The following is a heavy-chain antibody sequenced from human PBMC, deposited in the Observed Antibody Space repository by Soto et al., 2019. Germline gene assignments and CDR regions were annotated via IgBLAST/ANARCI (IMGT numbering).Heavy chain of an antibody. CDR1: GGSISSSSYY. CDR2: IYYSGRT. V-gene: IGHV4-39*01. CDR3: ANSAERAVAGQFDY. Sequence: QLQLQESGPGLVKPSETLSLTCTVSGGSISSSSYYWGWIRQPPGKGLEWIGSIYYSGRTYYNPSLKSRVTISVDTSKNQFSLKLSSVTAADTAVYYCANSAERAVAGQFDYWGQGTLVTVSS. J-gene: IGHJ4*02. D-gene: IGHD6-19*01.